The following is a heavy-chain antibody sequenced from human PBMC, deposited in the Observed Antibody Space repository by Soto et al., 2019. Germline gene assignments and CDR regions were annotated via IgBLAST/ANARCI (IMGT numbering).Heavy chain of an antibody. CDR1: GFTFSTYS. J-gene: IGHJ4*02. CDR2: SSSIGTI. V-gene: IGHV3-48*01. CDR3: ARDLLTGWYPPGY. Sequence: PGGSLRLSCAASGFTFSTYSMNWVRQAPGKGLEWVSHSSSIGTIYYADSVKGRFTISRDNAKNSLYLQMNSLRVEDTAIYYCARDLLTGWYPPGYWGQGTLVTVSS. D-gene: IGHD6-19*01.